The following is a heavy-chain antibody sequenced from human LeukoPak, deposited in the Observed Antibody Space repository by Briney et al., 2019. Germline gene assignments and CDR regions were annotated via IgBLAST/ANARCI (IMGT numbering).Heavy chain of an antibody. CDR3: ARAKPKNMVRGLIMRRESRYYFDY. V-gene: IGHV3-7*01. CDR2: IKQDGSEK. Sequence: GGSLRLSCVASGFTFSNYWMSWVRQAPGKGLEWVANIKQDGSEKYYVDSVKGRFTISRDNAKKSLYLQMNSLRAEDTAVYYCARAKPKNMVRGLIMRRESRYYFDYWGQGTLVTVSS. D-gene: IGHD3-10*01. CDR1: GFTFSNYW. J-gene: IGHJ4*02.